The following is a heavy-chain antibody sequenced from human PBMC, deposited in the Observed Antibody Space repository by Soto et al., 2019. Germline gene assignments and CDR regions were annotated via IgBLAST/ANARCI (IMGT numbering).Heavy chain of an antibody. CDR1: GGSISSSNW. J-gene: IGHJ6*02. CDR3: ARLVIGYCSGGSCYSERDYYDGIDV. Sequence: SETLSLTCAVSGGSISSSNWWSWVRQPPRKGLEWIGEIYHSGSTNYNPSLKSRVTISVDKSKNQFSLKLSSVTAADTAVYYCARLVIGYCSGGSCYSERDYYDGIDVWGQGTTVTVSS. D-gene: IGHD2-15*01. CDR2: IYHSGST. V-gene: IGHV4-4*02.